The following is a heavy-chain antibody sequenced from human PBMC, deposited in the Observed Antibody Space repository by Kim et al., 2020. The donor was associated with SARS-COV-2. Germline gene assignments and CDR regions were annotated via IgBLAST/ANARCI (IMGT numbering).Heavy chain of an antibody. V-gene: IGHV3-21*01. D-gene: IGHD3-3*01. CDR2: ISSSSSYI. J-gene: IGHJ6*02. CDR3: ASTPPAYYDFWSGPPDPYYYYGMGV. Sequence: GGSLRLSCAASGFTFSSYSMNWVRQAPGKGLEWVSSISSSSSYIYYADSVKGRFTISRDNAKNSLYLQMNSLRAEDTAVYYCASTPPAYYDFWSGPPDPYYYYGMGVWGQGTTVTVSS. CDR1: GFTFSSYS.